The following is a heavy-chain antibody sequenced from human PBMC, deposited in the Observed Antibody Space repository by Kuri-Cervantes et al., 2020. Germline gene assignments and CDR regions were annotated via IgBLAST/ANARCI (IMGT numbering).Heavy chain of an antibody. CDR1: GGSFSGYY. D-gene: IGHD3-10*01. V-gene: IGHV4-34*01. CDR2: INHSGST. Sequence: SETLSLTCAVYGGSFSGYYWSWIRQPPGKGLEWIGEINHSGSTNYNPSLKSRVTISVDTSKNQFSLKLSSVTAADTAVYYCASRRITMVRGVRSFDYWGQGTLVTVSS. J-gene: IGHJ4*02. CDR3: ASRRITMVRGVRSFDY.